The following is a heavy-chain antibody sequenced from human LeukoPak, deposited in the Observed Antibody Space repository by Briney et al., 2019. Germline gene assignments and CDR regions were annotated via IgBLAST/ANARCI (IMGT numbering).Heavy chain of an antibody. V-gene: IGHV1-2*02. D-gene: IGHD2-8*02. Sequence: ASVKVSCKASGYTFTGYYMHWVRQAPGQGLEWMGWINPNSGGTNYAQKFQGRVTMTRDTSISTAYMELNSLRAEDTAVYYCAKDPRYLTTKYWYADYWGQGTLVTVSS. CDR2: INPNSGGT. CDR3: AKDPRYLTTKYWYADY. CDR1: GYTFTGYY. J-gene: IGHJ4*02.